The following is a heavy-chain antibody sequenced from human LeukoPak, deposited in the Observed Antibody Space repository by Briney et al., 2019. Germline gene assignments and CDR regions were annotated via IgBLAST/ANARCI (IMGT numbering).Heavy chain of an antibody. CDR2: IYTSGST. CDR1: GGSFSGYY. D-gene: IGHD2-2*01. V-gene: IGHV4-4*07. Sequence: KPSETLSLTCGVYGGSFSGYYWSWIRQPAGKGLEWIGRIYTSGSTNYNPSLKSRVTMSVDTSKNQFSLKLSSVTAADTAVYYCARDTGRSATTYYYYMDVWGKGTTVTISS. CDR3: ARDTGRSATTYYYYMDV. J-gene: IGHJ6*03.